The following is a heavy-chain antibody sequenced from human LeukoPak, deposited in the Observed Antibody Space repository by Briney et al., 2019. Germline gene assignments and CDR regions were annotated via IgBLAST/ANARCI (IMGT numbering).Heavy chain of an antibody. J-gene: IGHJ5*02. CDR3: ARAGSCNGGSCSGRLDP. Sequence: GASVKVSCKASGGTFSTYAISWVRQAPGQGLEWMGRIIPIIGIANYAQKFQGRVTITADMSTSTVNMELSSLRSEDTAVYYWARAGSCNGGSCSGRLDPWGQGTLVTVSS. D-gene: IGHD2-15*01. CDR2: IIPIIGIA. V-gene: IGHV1-69*04. CDR1: GGTFSTYA.